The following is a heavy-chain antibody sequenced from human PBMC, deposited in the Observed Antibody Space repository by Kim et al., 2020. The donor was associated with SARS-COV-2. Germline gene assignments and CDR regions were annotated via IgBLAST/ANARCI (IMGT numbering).Heavy chain of an antibody. V-gene: IGHV5-51*01. D-gene: IGHD3-22*01. Sequence: GESLKISCKGSGYSFTSYWIGWVRQMPGKGLEWMGIIYPGDSDTRYTPSFQGQVTISADKSISTAYLQWSSLKASDTAMYYCARHPGTRGYYYDSSGPSHIVDIWGQGTMVTVSS. CDR2: IYPGDSDT. CDR1: GYSFTSYW. CDR3: ARHPGTRGYYYDSSGPSHIVDI. J-gene: IGHJ3*02.